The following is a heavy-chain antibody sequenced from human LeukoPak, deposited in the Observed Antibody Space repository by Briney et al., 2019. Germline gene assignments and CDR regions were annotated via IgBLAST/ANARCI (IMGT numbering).Heavy chain of an antibody. J-gene: IGHJ3*02. D-gene: IGHD2-2*02. Sequence: SETLSLTCTVSGGSISNGDYYWSWIRQPPGKGLEWIGYIYYSGTMHYNPSLKSRLTMSVDTSKNQFSLKLSSVTAADTAVYYCARAPYYSPLYCSSASCYSFNGLDIWGQGTKVTVSS. V-gene: IGHV4-30-4*08. CDR2: IYYSGTM. CDR3: ARAPYYSPLYCSSASCYSFNGLDI. CDR1: GGSISNGDYY.